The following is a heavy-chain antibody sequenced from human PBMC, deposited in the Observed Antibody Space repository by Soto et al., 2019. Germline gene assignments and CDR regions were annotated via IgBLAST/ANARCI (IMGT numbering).Heavy chain of an antibody. CDR3: AREGSGYNF. J-gene: IGHJ1*01. D-gene: IGHD5-12*01. Sequence: QVQLVQSRAELKKPGSSVKVSCKASGGTFSSFGISWVRQAPGQGLECMGGIIPVFGRPNYAQRFRGRLTITADQSTSTSYMELIDLRSADTAVYYCAREGSGYNFWGQGTQVTVSS. V-gene: IGHV1-69*01. CDR1: GGTFSSFG. CDR2: IIPVFGRP.